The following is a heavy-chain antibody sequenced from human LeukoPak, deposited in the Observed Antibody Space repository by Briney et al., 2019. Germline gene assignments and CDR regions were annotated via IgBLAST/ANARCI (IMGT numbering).Heavy chain of an antibody. CDR2: ISSSGSTI. Sequence: GGSLRLSCAASGFTFSDYYMSWIRQAPGKGLEWVSYISSSGSTIYYADSVKGRFTISRDNAKNSLYMQMNSLRAEDTAVYYCARVGVSTYYDFWSGYYNYWGQGTLVTVSS. CDR3: ARVGVSTYYDFWSGYYNY. CDR1: GFTFSDYY. D-gene: IGHD3-3*01. J-gene: IGHJ4*02. V-gene: IGHV3-11*04.